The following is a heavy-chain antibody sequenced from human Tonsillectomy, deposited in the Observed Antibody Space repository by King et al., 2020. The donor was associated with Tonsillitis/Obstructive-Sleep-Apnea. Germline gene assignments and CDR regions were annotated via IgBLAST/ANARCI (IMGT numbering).Heavy chain of an antibody. J-gene: IGHJ4*02. CDR3: ARESMSHYYDSSAYYTFDY. CDR1: GYTFTNYG. D-gene: IGHD3-22*01. CDR2: ISAYNGYT. Sequence: QLVQSGAEVKKPGASVKVSCKASGYTFTNYGISCVRQAPGQGLEWMGWISAYNGYTNSAQKPQGRVTMTTDTSTSTAFMELRSLRYDDTAVYFCARESMSHYYDSSAYYTFDYWGQGTLVTVSS. V-gene: IGHV1-18*01.